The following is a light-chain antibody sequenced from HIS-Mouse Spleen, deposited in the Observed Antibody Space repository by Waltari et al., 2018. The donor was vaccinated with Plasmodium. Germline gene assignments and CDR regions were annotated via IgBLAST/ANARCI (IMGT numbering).Light chain of an antibody. CDR2: WAS. CDR3: QQYYSTPLT. V-gene: IGKV4-1*01. Sequence: DIVMTQSPGSLAVSLGERATINCKSSQSVLYSSNNKNYLAWYQQKPGQPPKRLIYWASTRESGVPDRFSGSGSGTDFTLTISSLQAEDVAVYYCQQYYSTPLTFGGGTKVEIK. J-gene: IGKJ4*01. CDR1: QSVLYSSNNKNY.